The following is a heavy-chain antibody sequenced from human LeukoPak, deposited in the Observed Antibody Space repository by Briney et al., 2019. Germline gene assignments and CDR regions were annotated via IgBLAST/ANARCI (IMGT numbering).Heavy chain of an antibody. CDR1: GGSNNSYY. V-gene: IGHV4-4*09. J-gene: IGHJ5*02. CDR2: THPSGNT. CDR3: ARKAPKKGWFDP. Sequence: SETLSLTCTVSGGSNNSYYWSWIRQPPGKGLEWIGYTHPSGNTNYSPSPKSRVTISIDTSRNQFSLKLSSVTAADTAVYYCARKAPKKGWFDPWGQGTLVTVSS.